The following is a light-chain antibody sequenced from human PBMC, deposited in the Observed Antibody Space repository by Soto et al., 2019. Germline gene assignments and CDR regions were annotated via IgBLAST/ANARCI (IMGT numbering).Light chain of an antibody. Sequence: EIVLTQSPGTLSLSPGERATLSCRASQSVSSSYLAWYQQKPGQAPRLLIDGASSRPTGIPDRFSGSGAGTDFTLTISRLEPEDFAVYYCQQYGSSQYTFGQGTKLEIK. CDR1: QSVSSSY. CDR3: QQYGSSQYT. CDR2: GAS. V-gene: IGKV3-20*01. J-gene: IGKJ2*01.